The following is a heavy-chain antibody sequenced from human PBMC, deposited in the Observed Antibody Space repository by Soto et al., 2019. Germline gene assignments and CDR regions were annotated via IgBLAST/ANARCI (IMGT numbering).Heavy chain of an antibody. Sequence: QITLKESGPTLVKPTQTLTLTCTLSGFSLSTGGVGVGWIRQSPGKALEWLAVIYWDDVKHYSPSLERRLTITKDTSESEVVLTMTNMDPVETATYYCARKGSGDYALDYWGQGILVTVSS. CDR3: ARKGSGDYALDY. CDR1: GFSLSTGGVG. V-gene: IGHV2-5*02. D-gene: IGHD4-17*01. J-gene: IGHJ4*02. CDR2: IYWDDVK.